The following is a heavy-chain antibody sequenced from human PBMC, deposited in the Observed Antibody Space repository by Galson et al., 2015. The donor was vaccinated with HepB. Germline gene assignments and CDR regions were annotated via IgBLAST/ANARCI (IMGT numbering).Heavy chain of an antibody. Sequence: SLRLSCAASGFTFSGHWMHWVRQAPGKGPIWVSRINSDGGSSSYADYVKGRFTISRDDAKNTLYLQLNSLRAEDTAIYYCARGRPGTFTVLGNWGQGTLVTVSS. V-gene: IGHV3-74*01. CDR2: INSDGGSS. CDR3: ARGRPGTFTVLGN. CDR1: GFTFSGHW. J-gene: IGHJ4*02. D-gene: IGHD1-1*01.